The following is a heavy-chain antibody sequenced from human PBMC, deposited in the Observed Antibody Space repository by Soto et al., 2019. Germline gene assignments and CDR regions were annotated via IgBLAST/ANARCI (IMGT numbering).Heavy chain of an antibody. CDR1: GFSFSTYS. CDR2: IGRRSDI. J-gene: IGHJ6*02. CDR3: AREETDWTIAYGLDV. V-gene: IGHV3-21*01. Sequence: EVQLVESGGGLVKPGGSLRLSCEASGFSFSTYSMHWVRQAPGKGLEWVSSIGRRSDIYYADSVKGRFTISRDNAKNSGSLTMNSLREDDTAVYYCAREETDWTIAYGLDVWGQGKTVTVSS. D-gene: IGHD3-9*01.